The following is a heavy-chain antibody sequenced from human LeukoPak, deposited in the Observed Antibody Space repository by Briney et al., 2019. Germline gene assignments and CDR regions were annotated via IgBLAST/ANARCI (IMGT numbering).Heavy chain of an antibody. CDR3: AKGAVIATRRGDYFDY. J-gene: IGHJ4*02. CDR1: GFTFDDYA. V-gene: IGHV3-9*01. Sequence: GRSLRLSCAASGFTFDDYAMHWVRQAPGKGLEWVSGISWNSGSIGYADSVKGRFTISRDNAKNSLYLQMNSLRAEDTALYYCAKGAVIATRRGDYFDYWGQGTLVTVSS. D-gene: IGHD3-10*01. CDR2: ISWNSGSI.